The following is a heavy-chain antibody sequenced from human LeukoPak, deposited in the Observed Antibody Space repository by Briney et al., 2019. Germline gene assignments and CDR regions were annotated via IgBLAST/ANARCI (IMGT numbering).Heavy chain of an antibody. CDR2: INAGNGNT. D-gene: IGHD3-3*01. J-gene: IGHJ6*03. CDR1: GYTFTSYT. V-gene: IGHV1-3*03. CDR3: ARARYETRIWPKSRYDYYHYMDV. Sequence: ASVKVSCKASGYTFTSYTIHWVRQAPGQRLEWMGWINAGNGNTKYSQEFQDRVTITRDTSASTAYMELSSLRSEDMAVYYCARARYETRIWPKSRYDYYHYMDVWGKGTTVTVFS.